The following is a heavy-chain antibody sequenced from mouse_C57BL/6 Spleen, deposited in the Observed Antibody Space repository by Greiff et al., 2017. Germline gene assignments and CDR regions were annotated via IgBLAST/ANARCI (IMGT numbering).Heavy chain of an antibody. D-gene: IGHD3-2*02. J-gene: IGHJ3*01. CDR2: INPSSGYT. V-gene: IGHV1-4*01. CDR3: ARDSSGEPFAY. CDR1: GYTFTSYT. Sequence: QVQLQQSGAELARPGASVKMSCKASGYTFTSYTMHWVKQRPGRGLEWIGYINPSSGYTKYNQKFKDKATLTADKSSSTAYMQLSSLTSEDSAVYYCARDSSGEPFAYWGQGTLVTVSA.